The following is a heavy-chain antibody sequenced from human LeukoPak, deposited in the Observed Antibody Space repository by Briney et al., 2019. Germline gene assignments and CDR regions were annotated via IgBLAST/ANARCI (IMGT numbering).Heavy chain of an antibody. D-gene: IGHD4-17*01. CDR1: GFTFSSYG. CDR2: ISYDGSNK. Sequence: PGRSLRLSCAASGFTFSSYGMHWVRQAPGKGLEWVAVISYDGSNKYYADSVKGRFTISRDNSKNTLYLQMNSLRAEDTAVYYCARAVYTVTTGAEYFQHWGQGTLVAVSS. CDR3: ARAVYTVTTGAEYFQH. J-gene: IGHJ1*01. V-gene: IGHV3-30*03.